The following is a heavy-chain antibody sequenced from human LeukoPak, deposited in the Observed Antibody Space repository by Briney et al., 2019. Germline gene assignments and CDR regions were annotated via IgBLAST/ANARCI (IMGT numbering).Heavy chain of an antibody. CDR1: GFTFSSYA. CDR3: AKVGSWIQLWLEFDY. CDR2: ISGSGGST. Sequence: PGGSLRLSCAASGFTFSSYAMSWVRQAPGKGLEWVSAISGSGGSTYYADSVKGRFTISRDNSKNTLYLQMNSLGAEDTAVYYCAKVGSWIQLWLEFDYWGQGTLVTVSS. D-gene: IGHD5-18*01. V-gene: IGHV3-23*01. J-gene: IGHJ4*02.